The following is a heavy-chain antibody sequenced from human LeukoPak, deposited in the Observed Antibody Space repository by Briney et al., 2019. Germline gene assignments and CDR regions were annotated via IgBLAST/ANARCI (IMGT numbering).Heavy chain of an antibody. V-gene: IGHV3-33*06. Sequence: GRSLRLSCGASRVTFSSYDMHWVRQAPGKGLEWVAVIWYDGSNKYYADSVKGRFTISRDNSKNTLYLQMNGLRAEDTAVYYCAKCTKWNTHYPIDYWGQGTLVTVSS. CDR2: IWYDGSNK. CDR3: AKCTKWNTHYPIDY. CDR1: RVTFSSYD. J-gene: IGHJ4*02. D-gene: IGHD1-20*01.